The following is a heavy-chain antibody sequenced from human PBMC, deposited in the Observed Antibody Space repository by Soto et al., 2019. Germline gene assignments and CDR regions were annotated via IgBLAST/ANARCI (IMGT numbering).Heavy chain of an antibody. CDR2: ISYDGSKT. V-gene: IGHV3-30*18. D-gene: IGHD3-22*01. J-gene: IGHJ4*02. Sequence: PGGSLRLSCAASGLPFSTYGIHWVRQAPGKGLEWVAVISYDGSKTYYVYYVKGRFTISRDNSNNMMYLQMNSLSAEYTAVYYCAKDQWWYDSSGYYGVPNFDYGGQGTLVTVSS. CDR3: AKDQWWYDSSGYYGVPNFDY. CDR1: GLPFSTYG.